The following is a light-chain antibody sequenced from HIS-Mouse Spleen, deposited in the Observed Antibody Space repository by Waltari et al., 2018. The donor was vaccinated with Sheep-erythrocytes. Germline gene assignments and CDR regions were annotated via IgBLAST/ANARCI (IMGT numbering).Light chain of an antibody. CDR3: SSYTSSSTPVV. CDR1: SSDVGGYNY. J-gene: IGLJ2*01. CDR2: DVR. Sequence: QSALTQPASVSGSPGQSIPISCTGTSSDVGGYNYVSRYQQHPGKAPKLMIYDVRNRPSGVSNRFSGSKSGNTASLTISGLQAEDEADYYCSSYTSSSTPVVFGGGTKLTVL. V-gene: IGLV2-14*03.